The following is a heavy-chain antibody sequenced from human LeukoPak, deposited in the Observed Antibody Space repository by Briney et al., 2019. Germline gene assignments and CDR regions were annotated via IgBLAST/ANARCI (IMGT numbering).Heavy chain of an antibody. D-gene: IGHD2-2*02. J-gene: IGHJ4*02. CDR1: GYTFTSYY. V-gene: IGHV1-2*02. CDR2: INPNSGGT. Sequence: ASVKVSCKASGYTFTSYYMHWVRQAPGQGLEWMGWINPNSGGTNYAQKFQGRVTMTRDTSISTAYMELSRLRSDDTAVYYCARAATPRDIFDYWGQGTLVTVSS. CDR3: ARAATPRDIFDY.